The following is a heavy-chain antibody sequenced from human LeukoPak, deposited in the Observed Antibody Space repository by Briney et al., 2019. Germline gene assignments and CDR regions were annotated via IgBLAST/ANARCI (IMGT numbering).Heavy chain of an antibody. CDR3: ARGSFDFWSGYYSNFDY. CDR2: IYHSGST. Sequence: SETLSLTCTVSGGSISSYYWSWIRQPPGKGLEWIGYIYHSGSTSYNPSLKSRVTISVDTSKNQFSLKLSSVTAADTAVYYCARGSFDFWSGYYSNFDYWGQGTLVTVSS. V-gene: IGHV4-4*08. CDR1: GGSISSYY. D-gene: IGHD3-3*01. J-gene: IGHJ4*02.